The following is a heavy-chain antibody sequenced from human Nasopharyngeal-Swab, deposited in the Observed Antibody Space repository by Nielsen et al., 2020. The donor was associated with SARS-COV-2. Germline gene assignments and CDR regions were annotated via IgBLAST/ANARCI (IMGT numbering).Heavy chain of an antibody. CDR3: ARDGPNWNLDY. D-gene: IGHD1-1*01. Sequence: GESLKISCAASGLTVSRYGFHWVRQAPGKGLEWVAVIRPGGDSRIYGDSMKGRFAVSRDNSKNTLYLQIDDLRSEDTAVYYCARDGPNWNLDYWGQGTLVTVSS. V-gene: IGHV3-33*01. CDR1: GLTVSRYG. CDR2: IRPGGDSR. J-gene: IGHJ4*02.